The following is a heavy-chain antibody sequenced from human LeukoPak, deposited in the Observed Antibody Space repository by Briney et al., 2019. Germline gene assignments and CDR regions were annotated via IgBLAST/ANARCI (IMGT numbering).Heavy chain of an antibody. D-gene: IGHD1-26*01. Sequence: GGSLRLSCAASGFTFSSYSMNWVRQAPGKGLEWVSSISSSSSYIYYADSVKGRFTISRDNAKNSLYLQMNSLRAEDTAVYYCARDEWELLVGARAFDIWGQGTMVTVSS. J-gene: IGHJ3*02. V-gene: IGHV3-21*04. CDR3: ARDEWELLVGARAFDI. CDR1: GFTFSSYS. CDR2: ISSSSSYI.